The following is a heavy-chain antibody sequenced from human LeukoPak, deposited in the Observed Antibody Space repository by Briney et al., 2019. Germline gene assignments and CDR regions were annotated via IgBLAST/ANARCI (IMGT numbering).Heavy chain of an antibody. Sequence: PGGSLRLSCAASGFTFSSYWMNRVRQAPGKGLEWVANIRKDGSEKYYVDSVKGRFTISRDNAKNSLYLQMNSLRAEDTAVYYCAQLRDEYWGQGTLVTVSS. D-gene: IGHD1-1*01. J-gene: IGHJ4*02. CDR2: IRKDGSEK. CDR3: AQLRDEY. CDR1: GFTFSSYW. V-gene: IGHV3-7*02.